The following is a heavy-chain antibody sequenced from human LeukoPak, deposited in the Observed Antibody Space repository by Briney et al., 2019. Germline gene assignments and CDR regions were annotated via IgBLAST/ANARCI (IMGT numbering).Heavy chain of an antibody. Sequence: PGGSLRLSCAASGFTFSSYSMNWVRQAPGKGLEWVSVIYSSGNTYYADSVKGRFTISRDNSKNTLYLQMNSLRAEDTAVYYCARRSRDAFDFWGQGTMVTVSS. CDR1: GFTFSSYS. CDR2: IYSSGNT. V-gene: IGHV3-53*01. CDR3: ARRSRDAFDF. J-gene: IGHJ3*01.